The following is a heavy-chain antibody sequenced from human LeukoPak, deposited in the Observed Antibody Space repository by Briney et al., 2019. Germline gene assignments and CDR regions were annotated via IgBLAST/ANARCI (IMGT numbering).Heavy chain of an antibody. CDR2: IYPDESNI. Sequence: GASLKISCKGPGYSFPTYWIAWVRQMPGKGLEWMGIIYPDESNIRYSPSFQGQVTISADKSISTAYLQWSSLKASDTAMYYCARPPSRGYSSSFEYWGQGTLVTVSS. D-gene: IGHD2-2*03. V-gene: IGHV5-51*01. CDR1: GYSFPTYW. CDR3: ARPPSRGYSSSFEY. J-gene: IGHJ4*02.